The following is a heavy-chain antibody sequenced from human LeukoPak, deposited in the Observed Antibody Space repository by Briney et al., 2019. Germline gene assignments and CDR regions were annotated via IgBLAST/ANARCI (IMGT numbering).Heavy chain of an antibody. CDR1: GYTFNDYY. CDR3: ARERNYGDYGNAFDV. J-gene: IGHJ3*01. CDR2: INPKRGVT. V-gene: IGHV1-2*02. Sequence: ASVKVSCKASGYTFNDYYIHWMRQAPGQGLEWMGWINPKRGVTTYAQKFQGRVTMTRDTSITTAYMELTRLRSDDTTIYYCARERNYGDYGNAFDVWGQGTKVTVSS. D-gene: IGHD4-17*01.